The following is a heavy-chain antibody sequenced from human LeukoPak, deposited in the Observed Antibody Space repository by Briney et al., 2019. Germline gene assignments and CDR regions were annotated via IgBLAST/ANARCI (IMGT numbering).Heavy chain of an antibody. J-gene: IGHJ4*02. V-gene: IGHV3-30-3*01. CDR2: ISKDGSDK. D-gene: IGHD1-7*01. CDR3: ARDYWWNYDY. CDR1: GFTFSDYA. Sequence: GGSLRLSCAASGFTFSDYAMHWVRQAPGKGLEWVAVISKDGSDKYYPGSVRGRFTISRDNSKDTIYLQMDSLRAEDTAIYYCARDYWWNYDYWGQGTLVTVSS.